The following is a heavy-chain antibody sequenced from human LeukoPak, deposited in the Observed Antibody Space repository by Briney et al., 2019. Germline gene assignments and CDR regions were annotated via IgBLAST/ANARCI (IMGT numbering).Heavy chain of an antibody. CDR2: ISSSSSYI. CDR3: ARWPQKYYYDSSGCPPPYYYYMDV. J-gene: IGHJ6*03. Sequence: GGSLRLSCAASGFTFSSYSMNWVRQAPGKGLEWVSSISSSSSYIYYADSVKGRFTISRDNAKNSLYLQMNSLRAEDTAVYYCARWPQKYYYDSSGCPPPYYYYMDVWGKGTTVTVSS. CDR1: GFTFSSYS. V-gene: IGHV3-21*01. D-gene: IGHD3-22*01.